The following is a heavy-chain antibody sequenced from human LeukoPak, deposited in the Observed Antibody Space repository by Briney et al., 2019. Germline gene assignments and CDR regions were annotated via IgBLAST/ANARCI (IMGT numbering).Heavy chain of an antibody. CDR3: ARALMGWDYVWGSYPPLAFDI. Sequence: SATLCFTCTVSGGSISSYYWSWIRQPAGKGLEWIGRIYTSGSNNYDASLKSRGIMSVDTSKNQFSLKLSSVTAADTAVYYCARALMGWDYVWGSYPPLAFDIWGQGTMVTVSS. CDR1: GGSISSYY. D-gene: IGHD3-16*01. CDR2: IYTSGSN. J-gene: IGHJ3*02. V-gene: IGHV4-4*07.